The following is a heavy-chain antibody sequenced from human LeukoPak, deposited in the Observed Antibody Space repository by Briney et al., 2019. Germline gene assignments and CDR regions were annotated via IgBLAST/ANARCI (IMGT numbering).Heavy chain of an antibody. Sequence: GGSLRLSCAASGFTFSSYAMSWVRQAPGKGLEWVGRSKSKTDGGTTDYVAPVKGRFTISRDDSKNRLYLQMNSLKTEDTAMYYCTTQRGSGSYSYFKHWGQGTLVTVSS. CDR1: GFTFSSYA. CDR3: TTQRGSGSYSYFKH. CDR2: SKSKTDGGTT. D-gene: IGHD1-26*01. J-gene: IGHJ1*01. V-gene: IGHV3-15*01.